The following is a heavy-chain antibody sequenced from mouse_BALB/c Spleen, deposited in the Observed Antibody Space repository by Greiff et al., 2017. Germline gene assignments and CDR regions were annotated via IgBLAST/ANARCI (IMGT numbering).Heavy chain of an antibody. J-gene: IGHJ3*01. D-gene: IGHD2-3*01. CDR2: ISSGGSYT. Sequence: EVKLVESGGGLVKPGGSLKLSCAASGFTFSSYAMSWVRQSPEKRLEWVAEISSGGSYTYYPDTVTGRFTISRDNAKNTLYLEMSSLRSEDTAMYYCARWDGYYSWFAYWGQGTLVTVSA. V-gene: IGHV5-9-4*01. CDR1: GFTFSSYA. CDR3: ARWDGYYSWFAY.